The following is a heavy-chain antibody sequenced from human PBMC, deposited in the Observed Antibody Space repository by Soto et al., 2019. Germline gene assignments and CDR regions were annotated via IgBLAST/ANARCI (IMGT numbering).Heavy chain of an antibody. V-gene: IGHV3-48*03. J-gene: IGHJ6*02. CDR3: AGGGTYYYYYGMDV. Sequence: GGSLRLSCAASGFTFSSYEMNWVRQAPGKGPEWVSYISSSGSTIYYADSVKGRFTISRDNAKNSLYLQMNSLRAEDTAVYYCAGGGTYYYYYGMDVWGQGTTVTVSS. CDR2: ISSSGSTI. D-gene: IGHD2-15*01. CDR1: GFTFSSYE.